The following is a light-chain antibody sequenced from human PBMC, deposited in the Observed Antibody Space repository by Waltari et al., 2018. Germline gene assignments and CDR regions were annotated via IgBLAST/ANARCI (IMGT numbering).Light chain of an antibody. Sequence: QSVVTQPPSASGTPGQRVILSCSGRSSNIGSNTVHWFQQLPGTAPKLLIFFNNQRPSGVPDRFSGSKSRTSASLAISGLRSEDEAHYYCAVWDDSLNGWVFGGGTKLTVL. J-gene: IGLJ3*02. CDR2: FNN. CDR1: SSNIGSNT. CDR3: AVWDDSLNGWV. V-gene: IGLV1-44*01.